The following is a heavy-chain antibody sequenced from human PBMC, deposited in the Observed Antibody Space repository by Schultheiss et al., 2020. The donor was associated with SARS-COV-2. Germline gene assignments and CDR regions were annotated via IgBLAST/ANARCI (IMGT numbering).Heavy chain of an antibody. CDR3: AREDSSRDYGSAFDI. CDR1: GGSFSGSY. CDR2: INHRGST. D-gene: IGHD6-13*01. Sequence: SETLSLTCAVYGGSFSGSYWSWIRQPPGKGLEWIGEINHRGSTNYNPSLKSRVTISVDTSKTQFSLKLSSVTAADTAVYYCAREDSSRDYGSAFDIWGQGTMVTVSS. J-gene: IGHJ3*02. V-gene: IGHV4-34*01.